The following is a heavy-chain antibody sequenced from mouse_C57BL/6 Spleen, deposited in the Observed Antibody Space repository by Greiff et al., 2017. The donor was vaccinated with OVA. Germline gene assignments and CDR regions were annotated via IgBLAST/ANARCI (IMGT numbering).Heavy chain of an antibody. D-gene: IGHD3-2*02. J-gene: IGHJ3*01. V-gene: IGHV1-82*01. CDR2: IYPGDGDT. CDR1: GYAFSSSW. Sequence: QVQLQQSGPELVKPGASVKISCKASGYAFSSSWMNWVKQRPGKGLEWIGRIYPGDGDTNYNGKFKGKATLTADKSSSTAYMQLSSLTSEDSAVYFCARSLGSSGYVDAYWGQGALVTVSA. CDR3: ARSLGSSGYVDAY.